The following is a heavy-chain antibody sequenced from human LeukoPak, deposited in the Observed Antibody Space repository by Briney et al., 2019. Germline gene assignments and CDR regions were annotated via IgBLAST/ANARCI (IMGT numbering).Heavy chain of an antibody. V-gene: IGHV4-61*02. D-gene: IGHD6-19*01. CDR2: IYSSGST. Sequence: SETLSLTCTVSGDSIISANYYYSWIRQPAGKGLEWIGRIYSSGSTNYNPSLKSRVTISVDTSKNQFSLKLSSVTAADTAVYYCARSGQWLVMHIDYWGQGTLVTVSS. J-gene: IGHJ4*02. CDR1: GDSIISANYY. CDR3: ARSGQWLVMHIDY.